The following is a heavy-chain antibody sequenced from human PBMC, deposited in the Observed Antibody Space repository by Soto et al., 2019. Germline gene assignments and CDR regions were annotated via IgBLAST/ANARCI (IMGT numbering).Heavy chain of an antibody. CDR2: IIPILGTA. V-gene: IGHV1-69*13. D-gene: IGHD3-10*01. CDR1: GGTFSSYA. CDR3: ATQVRGVIISDDYYYYGMDV. J-gene: IGHJ6*02. Sequence: ASVKVSCKASGGTFSSYAISWVRQAPGQGLEWMGGIIPILGTANYAQKFQGRVTITADESTSTAYMELSSLRSEDTAVYYCATQVRGVIISDDYYYYGMDVWGQGTTVTVSS.